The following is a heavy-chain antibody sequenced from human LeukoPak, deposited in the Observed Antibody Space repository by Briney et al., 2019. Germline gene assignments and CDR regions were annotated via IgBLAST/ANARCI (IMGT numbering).Heavy chain of an antibody. Sequence: GGSLRLSCAASGFTFKIYSMNWVRQAPGKGLEWVSSISTSSSHMYYADSVKGRFTISRDNAKNSLYLQMNTLRAEDTAVYYCARDDTSAHFFDYWGQEPWSPSPQ. J-gene: IGHJ4*01. D-gene: IGHD3-10*01. V-gene: IGHV3-21*01. CDR3: ARDDTSAHFFDY. CDR1: GFTFKIYS. CDR2: ISTSSSHM.